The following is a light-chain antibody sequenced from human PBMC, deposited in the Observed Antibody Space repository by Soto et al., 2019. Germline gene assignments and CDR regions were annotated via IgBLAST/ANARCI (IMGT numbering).Light chain of an antibody. CDR1: QTVSSDY. Sequence: VLTQSPGTLSVSPGERVTLSCRASQTVSSDYLAWYQQKPGQAPRLLIYGASMRATGIPDRFPGGGSRADLTLTISRLEPEDFAVYYCQQYGSSPNTFGQGTKLEI. CDR2: GAS. V-gene: IGKV3-20*01. CDR3: QQYGSSPNT. J-gene: IGKJ2*01.